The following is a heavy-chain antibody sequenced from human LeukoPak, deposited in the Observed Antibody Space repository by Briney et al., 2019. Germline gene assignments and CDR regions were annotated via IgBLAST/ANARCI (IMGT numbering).Heavy chain of an antibody. CDR3: ARGGTFVSDY. J-gene: IGHJ4*02. CDR2: IKTDGSEK. CDR1: GFTFRTFW. Sequence: GGSLRLSCAASGFTFRTFWMSWVRQVPGKGLEWVANIKTDGSEKYYVDSMKGRFTVSRDNAKNSLYLQMDSLRAEDAAVYYCARGGTFVSDYWGQGTLVTVSS. V-gene: IGHV3-7*01. D-gene: IGHD1-1*01.